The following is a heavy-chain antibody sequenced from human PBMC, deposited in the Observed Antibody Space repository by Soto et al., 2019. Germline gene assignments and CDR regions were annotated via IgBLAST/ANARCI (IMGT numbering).Heavy chain of an antibody. CDR2: MNPNSGNT. CDR1: GYTFTSYD. D-gene: IGHD4-17*01. Sequence: QVQLVQSGAEVKKPGASVKVSCKASGYTFTSYDINWVRQATGQGLEWMGWMNPNSGNTGYAQKFQGRVTMTRNTSISTAYMELCGLRSEEAAVYYCARGTPPVTTLDYWGQGTLVTVSS. J-gene: IGHJ4*02. CDR3: ARGTPPVTTLDY. V-gene: IGHV1-8*01.